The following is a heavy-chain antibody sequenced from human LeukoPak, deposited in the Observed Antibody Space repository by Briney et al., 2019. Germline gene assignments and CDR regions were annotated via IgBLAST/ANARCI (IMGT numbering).Heavy chain of an antibody. CDR2: INHSGST. Sequence: SETPSLTCAVYGGSFSGYYWSWIRQPPGKGLEWIGEINHSGSTNYNPSLKSRVTISVDTSKNQFSLKLSSVTAADTAVYYCARRYYYYYMDVWGKGTTVTVSS. V-gene: IGHV4-34*01. CDR1: GGSFSGYY. J-gene: IGHJ6*03. CDR3: ARRYYYYYMDV.